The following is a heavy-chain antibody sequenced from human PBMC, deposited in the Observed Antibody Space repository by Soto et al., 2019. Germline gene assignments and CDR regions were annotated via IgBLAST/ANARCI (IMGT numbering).Heavy chain of an antibody. D-gene: IGHD6-13*01. J-gene: IGHJ4*02. Sequence: SETLSLTWTVSGGSISSYYWSWIRQPPGKGLEWIGYIYYSGSTNYNPSLKSRVTISVDTSKNQFSLKLSSVTAADTAVYYCARLGGSSWFRGRSYFDYWGQGTLVTVSS. CDR3: ARLGGSSWFRGRSYFDY. CDR1: GGSISSYY. V-gene: IGHV4-59*08. CDR2: IYYSGST.